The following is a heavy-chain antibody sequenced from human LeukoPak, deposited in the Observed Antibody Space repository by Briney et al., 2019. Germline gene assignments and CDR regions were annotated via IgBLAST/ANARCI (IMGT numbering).Heavy chain of an antibody. J-gene: IGHJ5*02. Sequence: GASVKVSCKASGYTFTGYYMHWVRQAPGQGLEWMGWINPNSGGTNYAQKFQGRVTMTRDTSISTAYMELSRLRSGDTAVYYCARENYYDSSGYYYQAWGQGTLVTVSS. CDR3: ARENYYDSSGYYYQA. D-gene: IGHD3-22*01. V-gene: IGHV1-2*02. CDR2: INPNSGGT. CDR1: GYTFTGYY.